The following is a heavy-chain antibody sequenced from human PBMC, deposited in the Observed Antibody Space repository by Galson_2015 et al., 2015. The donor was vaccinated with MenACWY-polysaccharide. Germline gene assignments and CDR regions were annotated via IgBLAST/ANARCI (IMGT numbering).Heavy chain of an antibody. CDR2: FDGSGGHP. CDR3: AKGLQAGCWSWYSDR. J-gene: IGHJ5*02. Sequence: SLRLSCAASGFTFSNYAMTWIRQAPGKGLEWVSSFDGSGGHPYYADSVRGRFAVSRDDSKNTLYLEMNSLRVDDTAVYYCAKGLQAGCWSWYSDRWGQGSRIIFSS. CDR1: GFTFSNYA. V-gene: IGHV3-23*01. D-gene: IGHD6-13*01.